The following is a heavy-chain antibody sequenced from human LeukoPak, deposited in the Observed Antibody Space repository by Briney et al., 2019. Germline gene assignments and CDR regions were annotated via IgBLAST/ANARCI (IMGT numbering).Heavy chain of an antibody. J-gene: IGHJ4*02. CDR3: ARDRPTGRSRGVVVQ. CDR2: ISSGGTYI. CDR1: GFTFDTYA. Sequence: PGGSLRLSCAASGFTFDTYAMTCVRQAPGKGLEWVSSISSGGTYIYYAESVRGRSTISRDNPTNFLYLQLSTLRVEDTAVYYCARDRPTGRSRGVVVQWGQGTLVTVSS. V-gene: IGHV3-21*01. D-gene: IGHD2-15*01.